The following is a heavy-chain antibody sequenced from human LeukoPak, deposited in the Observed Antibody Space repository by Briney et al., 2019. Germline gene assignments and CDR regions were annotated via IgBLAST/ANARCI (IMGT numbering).Heavy chain of an antibody. CDR3: TSWGDTTAEYFQR. CDR1: GFTFNRCW. D-gene: IGHD2-21*02. J-gene: IGHJ1*01. Sequence: GGSLRLSCVVSGFTFNRCWMNWVRQAPGKGLEWVAHINPDGRDTYYVDSVKGRFTISRDSAQNSMYLQMNSLRVEDTAVYYCTSWGDTTAEYFQRWGQGTLVTVSS. CDR2: INPDGRDT. V-gene: IGHV3-7*01.